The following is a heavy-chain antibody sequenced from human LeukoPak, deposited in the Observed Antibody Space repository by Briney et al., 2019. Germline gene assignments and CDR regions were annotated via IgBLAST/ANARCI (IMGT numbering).Heavy chain of an antibody. D-gene: IGHD5-18*01. CDR2: LFYSGST. CDR3: ARVAMVTGYYFDY. J-gene: IGHJ4*02. V-gene: IGHV4-59*01. Sequence: SETLSLTCTVSGGSISSYYWSWIRQPPGKGLEWIAYLFYSGSTNYNPSLKSRVTISVDTSKNQFSLKLSSVTAADTAVYYCARVAMVTGYYFDYWGQGTLVTVSS. CDR1: GGSISSYY.